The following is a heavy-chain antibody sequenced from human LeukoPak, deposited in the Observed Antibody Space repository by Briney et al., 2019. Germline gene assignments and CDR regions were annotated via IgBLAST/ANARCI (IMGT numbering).Heavy chain of an antibody. CDR2: IYYSGST. Sequence: SETLSLTCTVSGGSISSYYWSWIRQPPGKGLEWIGYIYYSGSTNYNPSLKSRVTISVDTSKNQFSLKLSSVTAADTAVYYCARGTKYRYCSGGSCYSGRPYFDYWGQGTLVTVSS. V-gene: IGHV4-59*12. D-gene: IGHD2-15*01. CDR3: ARGTKYRYCSGGSCYSGRPYFDY. CDR1: GGSISSYY. J-gene: IGHJ4*02.